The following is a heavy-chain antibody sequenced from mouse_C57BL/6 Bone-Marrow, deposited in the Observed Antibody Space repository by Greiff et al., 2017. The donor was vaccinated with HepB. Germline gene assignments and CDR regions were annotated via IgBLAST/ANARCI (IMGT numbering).Heavy chain of an antibody. D-gene: IGHD4-1*01. Sequence: QVHVKQSGAELVRPGTSVKVSCKASGYAFTNYLIEWVKQRPGQGLEWIGVINPGSGGTNYNEKFKGKATLTADKSSSTAYMQLSSLTSEDSAVYFCARWGWDGGYWYFDVWGTGTTVTVSS. CDR1: GYAFTNYL. J-gene: IGHJ1*03. CDR2: INPGSGGT. CDR3: ARWGWDGGYWYFDV. V-gene: IGHV1-54*01.